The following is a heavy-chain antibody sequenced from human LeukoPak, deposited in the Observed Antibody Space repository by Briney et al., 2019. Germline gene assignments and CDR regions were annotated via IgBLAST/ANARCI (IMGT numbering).Heavy chain of an antibody. D-gene: IGHD2-2*01. V-gene: IGHV3-23*01. CDR1: GFSFSSYA. J-gene: IGHJ4*02. CDR3: ARPKRGYCSSTSCSYYFDY. Sequence: GASLRLSCAASGFSFSSYAMSWVRQAPGKGLEWVSGISGSGGSTYYADSVKGRLTISRDNSKNTLYLQMNSLRAEDTAVYYCARPKRGYCSSTSCSYYFDYWGQGTLVTVSS. CDR2: ISGSGGST.